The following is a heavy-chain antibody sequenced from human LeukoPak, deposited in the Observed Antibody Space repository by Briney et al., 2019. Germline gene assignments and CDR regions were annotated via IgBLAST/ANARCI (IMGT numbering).Heavy chain of an antibody. CDR2: ISSSSSYI. CDR1: GFTFSSYS. V-gene: IGHV3-21*01. CDR3: ARAISSGWYSKSLSRSAGGFDI. D-gene: IGHD6-19*01. Sequence: NPGGSLRLSCAASGFTFSSYSMNWVRQAPGKGLEWVSSISSSSSYIYYADSVKGRFTISGDNAKNSLYLQMNSLRAEDTAVYYCARAISSGWYSKSLSRSAGGFDIWGQGTMVTVSS. J-gene: IGHJ3*02.